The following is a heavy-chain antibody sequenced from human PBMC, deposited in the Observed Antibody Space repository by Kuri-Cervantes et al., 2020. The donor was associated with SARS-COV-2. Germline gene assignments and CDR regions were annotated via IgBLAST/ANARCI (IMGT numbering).Heavy chain of an antibody. CDR3: ARPSHDFWSGYSPNEY. CDR2: ISSTSSTI. D-gene: IGHD3-3*01. CDR1: VFTFGNSV. V-gene: IGHV3-48*01. J-gene: IGHJ4*02. Sequence: GESLKISCAASVFTFGNSVIQWVRQAPGKGQQWVSYISSTSSTIYYADSVKGRFTISRDNAKNSLHLQMNSLRAEDTAAYYCARPSHDFWSGYSPNEYCGQAILVTVSS.